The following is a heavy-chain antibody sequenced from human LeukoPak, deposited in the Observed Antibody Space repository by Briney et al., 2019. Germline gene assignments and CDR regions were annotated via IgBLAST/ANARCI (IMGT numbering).Heavy chain of an antibody. CDR2: ISAYNGNT. CDR3: ARGLIGYDFWSGYYPAGY. CDR1: GYTFTSYG. D-gene: IGHD3-3*01. V-gene: IGHV1-18*01. Sequence: ASVKVSCKASGYTFTSYGISWVRQAPGQGLEWMGWISAYNGNTNYAQKLQGRVTMTTDTSTSTAYMELRSLRSDDTAVYYCARGLIGYDFWSGYYPAGYWGQGTLVTVSS. J-gene: IGHJ4*02.